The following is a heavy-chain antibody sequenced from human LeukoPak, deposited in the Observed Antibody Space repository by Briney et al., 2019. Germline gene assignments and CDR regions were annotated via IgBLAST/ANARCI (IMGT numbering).Heavy chain of an antibody. CDR2: IKSETDGETT. J-gene: IGHJ4*02. CDR3: TTEYYTYFDY. Sequence: GGSLRLSCAASGSTFSNVWMNWVRQAPGKGLEWVGRIKSETDGETTDYAAPVKGRFTISRDDSRNTLYLQMNSLKTEDTAVYYCTTEYYTYFDYWGQGTLVTVSS. CDR1: GSTFSNVW. V-gene: IGHV3-15*01. D-gene: IGHD2-2*02.